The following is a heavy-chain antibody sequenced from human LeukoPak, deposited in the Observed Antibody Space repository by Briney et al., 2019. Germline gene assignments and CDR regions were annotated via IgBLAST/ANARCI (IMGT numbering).Heavy chain of an antibody. V-gene: IGHV3-66*01. CDR1: GLTVISNY. Sequence: GGSLRLSCAASGLTVISNYMIGVRQAPGKGLEWVSVIYSGGSTYYADSVKGRFTISRDNSKKTLYLQMNSLRGEDRAVYYCARGLSGYGSSWYRGVDYWGQGTLVTVSS. CDR3: ARGLSGYGSSWYRGVDY. CDR2: IYSGGST. J-gene: IGHJ4*02. D-gene: IGHD6-13*01.